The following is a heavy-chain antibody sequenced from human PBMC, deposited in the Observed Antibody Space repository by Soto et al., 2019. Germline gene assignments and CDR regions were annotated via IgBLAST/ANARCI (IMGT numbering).Heavy chain of an antibody. V-gene: IGHV1-46*01. D-gene: IGHD4-17*01. CDR3: ARLATVTPPYYFDH. J-gene: IGHJ4*02. CDR2: INSNAGNT. CDR1: GYTFINFF. Sequence: GASVKVSCKASGYTFINFFVHWVRQAPGQGLEWMGVINSNAGNTAYAQKFQGRVTMTRDTSTSTVYMELSSLRSEDTAVYYCARLATVTPPYYFDHWGQGTLVTVSS.